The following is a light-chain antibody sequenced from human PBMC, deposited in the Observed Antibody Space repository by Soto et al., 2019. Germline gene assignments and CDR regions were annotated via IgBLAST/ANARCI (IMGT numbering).Light chain of an antibody. V-gene: IGKV3-15*01. CDR3: QQYNNWPPINCGLGSKVY. J-gene: IGKJ2*03. CDR2: AAS. CDR1: QSVSGN. Sequence: EIVMTQSPATLSVSPGERATLSCRASQSVSGNLAGYQQKPGQAPRLLIYAASTRATGSPARFSVSGSGTGFTLATSTLLSEAFADYYCQQYNNWPPINCGLGSKVY.